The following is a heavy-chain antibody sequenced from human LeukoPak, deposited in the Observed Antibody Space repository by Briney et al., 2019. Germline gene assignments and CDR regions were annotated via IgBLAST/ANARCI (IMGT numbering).Heavy chain of an antibody. Sequence: SETLSLTCAVSGGSISSGGYSWSWIRQPPGKGLEWIGYIYHSGSTYYNPSLKSRVTISVYRSKNQFSLKLSSVTAADTAVYYCARYSSSWYYFDYWGQGTLVTVSS. V-gene: IGHV4-30-2*01. J-gene: IGHJ4*02. D-gene: IGHD6-13*01. CDR1: GGSISSGGYS. CDR3: ARYSSSWYYFDY. CDR2: IYHSGST.